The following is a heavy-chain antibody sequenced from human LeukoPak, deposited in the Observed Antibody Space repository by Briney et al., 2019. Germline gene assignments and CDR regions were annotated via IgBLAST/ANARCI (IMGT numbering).Heavy chain of an antibody. D-gene: IGHD3-10*01. CDR2: INHSGST. V-gene: IGHV4-34*01. J-gene: IGHJ6*02. CDR1: CGSLSGYY. Sequence: PSETLSLTCAVYCGSLSGYYWKWIRQPPGKGLEWIGEINHSGSTNYNPSLKSRVTISVDTSKNQFSLKLSSVTAADTAVYYCARSGSGSKAFYDYGIDVWGQGTTVTVSS. CDR3: ARSGSGSKAFYDYGIDV.